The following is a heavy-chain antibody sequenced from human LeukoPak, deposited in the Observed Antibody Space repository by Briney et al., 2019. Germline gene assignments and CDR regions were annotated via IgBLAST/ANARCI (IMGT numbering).Heavy chain of an antibody. D-gene: IGHD2-21*02. CDR3: ARRFRGDYYFDY. CDR1: GGTFSSYA. CDR2: IIPIFGTA. J-gene: IGHJ4*02. V-gene: IGHV1-69*05. Sequence: SVKVSCEASGGTFSSYAISWVRQAPGQGLEWMGGIIPIFGTANYAQKFQGRVTITTGESTSTAYMELSSLRSEDTAVYYCARRFRGDYYFDYWGQGTLVTVSS.